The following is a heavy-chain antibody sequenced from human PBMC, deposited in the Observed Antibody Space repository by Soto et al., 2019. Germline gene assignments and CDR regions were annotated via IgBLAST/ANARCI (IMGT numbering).Heavy chain of an antibody. Sequence: QVQLVQSGAEVKKPGASVKVSCKDSGYTFGDYSLTWVRQAPGQGLQWMGLISANTGHTNYARKFQNRVTMTTDTSTSTADMELRSLRSDDTAVYYCARLSVGPHKTTWPTFGGKLGDWGQGTLVTVSS. CDR2: ISANTGHT. V-gene: IGHV1-18*01. CDR1: GYTFGDYS. J-gene: IGHJ4*02. D-gene: IGHD3-16*01. CDR3: ARLSVGPHKTTWPTFGGKLGD.